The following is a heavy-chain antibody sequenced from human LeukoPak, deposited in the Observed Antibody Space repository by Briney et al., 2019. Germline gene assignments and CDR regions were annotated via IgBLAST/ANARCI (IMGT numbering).Heavy chain of an antibody. CDR3: ARVAAGAEAHTLHYHYMDV. V-gene: IGHV3-21*01. D-gene: IGHD6-13*01. CDR2: ISSTSIYI. J-gene: IGHJ6*03. CDR1: GFTFSIYS. Sequence: PGGSLRLSCAASGFTFSIYSMSWVRQAPGKGLEWVSSISSTSIYIYYADSVRGRFTISRDNAENSLCLQINSLGVEDTAVYSCARVAAGAEAHTLHYHYMDVWGKGTTVTVSS.